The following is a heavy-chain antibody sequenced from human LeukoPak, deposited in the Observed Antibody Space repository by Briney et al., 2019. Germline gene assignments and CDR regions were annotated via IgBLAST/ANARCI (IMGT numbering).Heavy chain of an antibody. CDR2: IYYSGST. V-gene: IGHV4-59*08. D-gene: IGHD3-16*01. Sequence: KPSETLSLTCTVSGGSISSYYWSWIRQPPGKGLEWIGYIYYSGSTNYNPSLKRRVTISVDTSKNQFSLKLSSVTAADTAVYYCATGGNGDYFDYWGQGTLVTVSS. CDR1: GGSISSYY. CDR3: ATGGNGDYFDY. J-gene: IGHJ4*02.